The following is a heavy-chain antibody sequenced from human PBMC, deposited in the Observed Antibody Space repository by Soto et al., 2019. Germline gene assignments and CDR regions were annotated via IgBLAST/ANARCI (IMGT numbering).Heavy chain of an antibody. D-gene: IGHD3-3*01. Sequence: SETLSLTCTVSGGSISSSSYYWGWIRQPPGKGLEWIGSIYYSGSTYYNPSLKSRVTISVDTSKNQFSLKLSSVTAADTAVYYCARRITIFGVVPTGDAFDIWGQGTMVTVSS. V-gene: IGHV4-39*01. CDR3: ARRITIFGVVPTGDAFDI. J-gene: IGHJ3*02. CDR2: IYYSGST. CDR1: GGSISSSSYY.